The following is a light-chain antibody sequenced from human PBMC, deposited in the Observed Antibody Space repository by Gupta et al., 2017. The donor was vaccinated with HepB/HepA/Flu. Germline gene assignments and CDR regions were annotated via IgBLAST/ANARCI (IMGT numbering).Light chain of an antibody. Sequence: EILMTPSSATWSVSPGDRATLSCRASQSISSDLAWYQQKPGQAPRLLIHDASTRATGIPARFSGSGSGTEFTLTISSLQSEDFAIYYCQQANNWPRTFGQGTKVEIK. CDR1: QSISSD. CDR3: QQANNWPRT. V-gene: IGKV3-15*01. J-gene: IGKJ1*01. CDR2: DAS.